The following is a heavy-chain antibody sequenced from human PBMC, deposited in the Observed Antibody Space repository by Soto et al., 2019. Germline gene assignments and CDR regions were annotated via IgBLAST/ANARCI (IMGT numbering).Heavy chain of an antibody. D-gene: IGHD6-19*01. CDR2: INPSGGST. V-gene: IGHV1-46*01. J-gene: IGHJ6*02. Sequence: QVQLVQSGAEVKKPGASVKVSCKASGYTFTSYYMHWVRQAPGQGLEWMGIINPSGGSTSYAQKFQGRVTMTRDTSTSTVYMELSSLRSEDTAVYYCASVAGTYYYYYYGMDVWGQGTTVTVSS. CDR1: GYTFTSYY. CDR3: ASVAGTYYYYYYGMDV.